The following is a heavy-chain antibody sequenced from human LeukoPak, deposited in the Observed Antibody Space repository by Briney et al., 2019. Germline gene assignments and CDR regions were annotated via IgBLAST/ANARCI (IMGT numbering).Heavy chain of an antibody. CDR1: GFTFSSYE. Sequence: PGGSLRLSCAASGFTFSSYEMNWVRQAPGKGLEWVSYISSSGSIIYYADSVKGRFTISRDNAKNSLYLQMNSLRAEDTAVYYCARALFSSWYSGYYYYGMDVWGQGTTVTVSS. CDR3: ARALFSSWYSGYYYYGMDV. D-gene: IGHD6-13*01. J-gene: IGHJ6*02. V-gene: IGHV3-48*03. CDR2: ISSSGSII.